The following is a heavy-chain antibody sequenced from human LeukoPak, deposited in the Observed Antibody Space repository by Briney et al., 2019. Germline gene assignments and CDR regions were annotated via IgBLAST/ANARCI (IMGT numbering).Heavy chain of an antibody. CDR3: ARESMANGDWFDP. CDR2: IIPILGIA. CDR1: GYTFTGYY. Sequence: SVKVSCKASGYTFTGYYMHWVRQAPGQGLEWMGRIIPILGIANYAQKFQGRVTITADKSTSTAYMELSSLRSEDTAVYYCARESMANGDWFDPWGQGTLVTVSS. J-gene: IGHJ5*02. D-gene: IGHD2-21*01. V-gene: IGHV1-69*04.